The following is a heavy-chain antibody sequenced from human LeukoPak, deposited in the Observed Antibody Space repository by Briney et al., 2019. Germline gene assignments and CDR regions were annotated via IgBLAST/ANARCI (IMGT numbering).Heavy chain of an antibody. CDR1: GFIFSLYC. Sequence: GGSLRLSCAASGFIFSLYCMHWVRQAPGKGPTWVSRICPDGTGISYADSVKARFTTSRDNAKNTVYLQMNGLREEDTAVYYCVRDFRSADYWGQGTLVTVSS. J-gene: IGHJ4*02. CDR3: VRDFRSADY. V-gene: IGHV3-74*01. CDR2: ICPDGTGI.